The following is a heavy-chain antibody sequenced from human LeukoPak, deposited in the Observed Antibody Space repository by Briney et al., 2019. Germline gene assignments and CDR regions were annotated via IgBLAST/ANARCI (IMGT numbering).Heavy chain of an antibody. CDR2: IKSKTDGGTT. CDR3: TTGARFLEWLFPVDAFDI. V-gene: IGHV3-15*01. J-gene: IGHJ3*02. Sequence: GGSLRLSCAASGFTFSNAWMSWVRQAPGKGLEWVGRIKSKTDGGTTDYAAPVKGRFTISRDGSKNTLYLQMNSLKTEDTAVYYCTTGARFLEWLFPVDAFDIWGQGTMVTVSS. CDR1: GFTFSNAW. D-gene: IGHD3-3*01.